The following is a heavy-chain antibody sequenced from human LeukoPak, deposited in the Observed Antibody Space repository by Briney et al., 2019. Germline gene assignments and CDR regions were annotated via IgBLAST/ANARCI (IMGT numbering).Heavy chain of an antibody. Sequence: QPGGSLRLSCAASGFTFTNYALHWVRQAPGKGLEWVSSISGSGHSTDYADSVKGRFTISRYSSKSTVYLQMNSLRAEDTAVYYCAKVAQHRYNGGRDQGYFHHWGQGTLVTVSS. CDR1: GFTFTNYA. CDR2: ISGSGHST. CDR3: AKVAQHRYNGGRDQGYFHH. V-gene: IGHV3-23*01. D-gene: IGHD6-19*01. J-gene: IGHJ1*01.